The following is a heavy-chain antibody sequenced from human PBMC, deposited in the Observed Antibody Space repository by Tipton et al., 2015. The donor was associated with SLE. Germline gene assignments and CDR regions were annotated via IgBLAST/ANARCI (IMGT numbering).Heavy chain of an antibody. D-gene: IGHD1-26*01. CDR3: ARGGLGVSYYYYMDV. CDR2: IKQDGTEK. CDR1: GFTFSSYW. J-gene: IGHJ6*03. Sequence: SLRLSCAASGFTFSSYWMSWVRQAPGKGLEWVANIKQDGTEKFSVDSVKGRFTISRDNAKNSLYLQMNSLRAEDTAVYYCARGGLGVSYYYYMDVWGKGTTVTVSS. V-gene: IGHV3-7*01.